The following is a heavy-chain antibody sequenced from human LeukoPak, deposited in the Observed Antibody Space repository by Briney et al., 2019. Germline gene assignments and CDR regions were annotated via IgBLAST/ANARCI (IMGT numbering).Heavy chain of an antibody. CDR3: ARVVLEWSSMDV. Sequence: GGSLRLSCAASGFTFSSYSMNWVRQAPGKGLEWVSYISSSSSTIYYADSVKGRFTISRDNAKNSLYLQMNSLRAEDTAVYYCARVVLEWSSMDVWGKGTTVTVSS. V-gene: IGHV3-48*04. CDR2: ISSSSSTI. J-gene: IGHJ6*03. D-gene: IGHD3-3*01. CDR1: GFTFSSYS.